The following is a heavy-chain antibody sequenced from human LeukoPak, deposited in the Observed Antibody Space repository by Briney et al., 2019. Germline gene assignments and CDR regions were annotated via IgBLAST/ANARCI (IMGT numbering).Heavy chain of an antibody. V-gene: IGHV1-2*02. CDR1: GGTFSSYA. J-gene: IGHJ4*02. CDR3: ARAGQQLVYGY. D-gene: IGHD6-13*01. CDR2: INPNSGGT. Sequence: ASVKVSCKASGGTFSSYAISWVRQAPGQGLEWMGWINPNSGGTNYAQKFQGRVTMTRDTSISTAYMELSRLRSDDTAVYYCARAGQQLVYGYWGQGTLVTVSS.